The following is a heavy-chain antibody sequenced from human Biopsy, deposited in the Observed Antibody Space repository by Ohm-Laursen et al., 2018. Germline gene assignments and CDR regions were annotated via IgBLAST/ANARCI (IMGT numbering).Heavy chain of an antibody. V-gene: IGHV3-33*01. CDR1: GFTFSVYA. D-gene: IGHD1-26*01. Sequence: SLRLSCAASGFTFSVYAMHGDRQAPGKGLEWAAIIWYDGSSEYYADSVKGRFTISRDNSKNTVYLQMNSLRVEDTAVYYCARDPIVGSKADGMDVWGQGTTVTVSS. J-gene: IGHJ6*02. CDR3: ARDPIVGSKADGMDV. CDR2: IWYDGSSE.